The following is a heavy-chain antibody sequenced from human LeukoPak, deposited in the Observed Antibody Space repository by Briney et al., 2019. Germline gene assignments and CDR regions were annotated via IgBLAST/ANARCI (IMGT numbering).Heavy chain of an antibody. CDR1: GYTFTMLG. CDR2: INVGNGNT. V-gene: IGHV1-3*01. D-gene: IGHD3-16*02. J-gene: IGHJ4*02. CDR3: ARTSLSACDY. Sequence: ASVKVSCKASGYTFTMLGIHWVRQAPGQRPEWMGWINVGNGNTKYSQKFQDRVTIARETSASTAYMELNSLTFEDTAVYYCARTSLSACDYWGQGTLVTVSS.